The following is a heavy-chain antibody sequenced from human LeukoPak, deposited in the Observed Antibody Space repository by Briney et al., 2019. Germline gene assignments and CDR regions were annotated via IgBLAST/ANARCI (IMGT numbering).Heavy chain of an antibody. CDR2: TYYRSKLYN. J-gene: IGHJ1*01. D-gene: IGHD3-10*01. CDR1: GDSVSSNSGA. V-gene: IGHV6-1*01. CDR3: VRGFGYFQH. Sequence: SQTLSLTCALYGDSVSSNSGAWNWIRQSPSRGLEWLGRTYYRSKLYNDYAVSVKSRITINPDTSKNQFSLQLNSVTPEDTAVYFCVRGFGYFQHWGQGTLVTVSS.